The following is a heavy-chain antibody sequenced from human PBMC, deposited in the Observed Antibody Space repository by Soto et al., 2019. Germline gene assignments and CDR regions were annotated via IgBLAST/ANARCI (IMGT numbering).Heavy chain of an antibody. J-gene: IGHJ4*02. CDR3: AKDPRVHHYGSGSSSY. V-gene: IGHV3-23*01. D-gene: IGHD3-10*01. Sequence: EVQLLESGGGLVQPGGSLRLSCAASGFVFSSYAMSWVRQAPGKGLEWVSTISGSGGNTYYADSVKGRFTISRDNSKNTLYLQMNSLRAEDTALYYCAKDPRVHHYGSGSSSYWGQGTLVTVSS. CDR1: GFVFSSYA. CDR2: ISGSGGNT.